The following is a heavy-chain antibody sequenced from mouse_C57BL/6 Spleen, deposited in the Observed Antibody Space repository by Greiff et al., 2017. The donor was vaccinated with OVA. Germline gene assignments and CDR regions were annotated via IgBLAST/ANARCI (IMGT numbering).Heavy chain of an antibody. CDR3: AVLNWAWFAY. D-gene: IGHD4-1*01. J-gene: IGHJ3*01. CDR2: IDPSDSYT. V-gene: IGHV1-50*01. CDR1: GYTFTSYW. Sequence: QVQLQQPGAELVKPGASVKLSCKASGYTFTSYWMQWVKQRPGQGLEWIGAIDPSDSYTNYTQKFKGKATLTVDTSSSTAYMQLSSLTSEDSAVYYCAVLNWAWFAYWGQGTLVTVSA.